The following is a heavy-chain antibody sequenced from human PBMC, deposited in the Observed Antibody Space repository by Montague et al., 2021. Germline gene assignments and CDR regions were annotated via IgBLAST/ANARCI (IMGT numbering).Heavy chain of an antibody. CDR2: TYYRSEWYN. CDR3: ARGWQKRFDP. Sequence: CAISGDSVSSNEATWKWIRQSPPRGLEWLGRTYYRSEWYNEYALSVKSRITVNPDTSKNQLSLLLNSVTPEDTAVYYCARGWQKRFDPWGQGTLVTVSS. D-gene: IGHD5-24*01. J-gene: IGHJ5*02. V-gene: IGHV6-1*01. CDR1: GDSVSSNEAT.